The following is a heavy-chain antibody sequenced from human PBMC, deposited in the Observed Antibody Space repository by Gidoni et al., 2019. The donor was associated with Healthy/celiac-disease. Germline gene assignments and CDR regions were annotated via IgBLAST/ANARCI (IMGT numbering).Heavy chain of an antibody. CDR3: ARGTVTVGTDRDYYGMYV. V-gene: IGHV1-69*01. D-gene: IGHD1-26*01. Sequence: QVQLVQSGAEVKKPGSSVTVSCNASGGTFSSYAISWVRQAPGQGLEWMGGIIPILGTANYAQKFQGRVTITADESTSTAYMERSSLRSEDTAVYYCARGTVTVGTDRDYYGMYVWGQGTTVTVSS. J-gene: IGHJ6*02. CDR2: IIPILGTA. CDR1: GGTFSSYA.